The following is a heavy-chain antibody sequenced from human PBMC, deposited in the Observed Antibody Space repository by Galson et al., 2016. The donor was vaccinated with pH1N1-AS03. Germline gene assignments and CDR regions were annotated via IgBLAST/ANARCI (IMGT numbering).Heavy chain of an antibody. CDR1: GFPVGDYA. V-gene: IGHV3-9*01. Sequence: SLRLSRAASGFPVGDYAIHLVRQVPGKGPGLVSHINWNSGHIDYAGSVKGRFTLSRDNARSFLYLQTKSLRTEDTGLYFCAKGQHGYGGSGSIDMWGQGTMVTVSS. J-gene: IGHJ3*02. CDR3: AKGQHGYGGSGSIDM. CDR2: INWNSGHI. D-gene: IGHD3-10*01.